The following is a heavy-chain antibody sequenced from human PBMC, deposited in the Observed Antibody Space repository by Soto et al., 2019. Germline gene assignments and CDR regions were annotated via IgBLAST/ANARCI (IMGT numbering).Heavy chain of an antibody. Sequence: ASVKVSCKASGYTFASYDINWVRQATGQGLEWMGWMNPNSGNTGYAQKFQGRVTMTRNTSISTAYMELSSLRSEDTAVYYCARDESSGFYYDSSGYLGSSWFDPWGRGPLVTVSS. CDR2: MNPNSGNT. V-gene: IGHV1-8*01. CDR1: GYTFASYD. CDR3: ARDESSGFYYDSSGYLGSSWFDP. D-gene: IGHD3-22*01. J-gene: IGHJ5*02.